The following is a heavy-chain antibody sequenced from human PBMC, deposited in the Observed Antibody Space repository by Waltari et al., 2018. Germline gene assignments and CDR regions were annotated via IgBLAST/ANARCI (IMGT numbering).Heavy chain of an antibody. CDR2: INHSGST. CDR1: GGSFSGYY. D-gene: IGHD2-15*01. V-gene: IGHV4-34*01. J-gene: IGHJ5*02. Sequence: QVQLQQWGAGLLKPSETLSLTCAVYGGSFSGYYWSWIRQPPGKGLEWIGEINHSGSTNSNPSLKSRVPISVATSKNQFSRKLSSVTAADTAVYYCARRGYCSGGSCYSTFDPWGQGTLVTVSS. CDR3: ARRGYCSGGSCYSTFDP.